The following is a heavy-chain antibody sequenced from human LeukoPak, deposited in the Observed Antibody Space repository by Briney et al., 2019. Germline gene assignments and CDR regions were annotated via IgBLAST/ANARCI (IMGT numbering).Heavy chain of an antibody. V-gene: IGHV1-18*01. CDR2: ISAYNGNT. CDR1: GYTFTSYG. Sequence: ASVKVSCKASGYTFTSYGISWVRQAPGQGLEWMGWISAYNGNTNYAQKLQGRVTMTTDTSTSTAYMELRSLRSEDTAVYYCARSDRDYAPGYYYYYMDVWGKGTTVTVSS. J-gene: IGHJ6*03. CDR3: ARSDRDYAPGYYYYYMDV. D-gene: IGHD4-17*01.